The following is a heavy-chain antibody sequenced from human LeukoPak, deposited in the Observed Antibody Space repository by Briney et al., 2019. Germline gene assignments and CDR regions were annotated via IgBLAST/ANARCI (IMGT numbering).Heavy chain of an antibody. CDR3: ASYYYDSSGYYSIDY. D-gene: IGHD3-22*01. CDR2: IIPIFGTA. J-gene: IGHJ4*02. CDR1: GYTFTSYD. Sequence: SVKVSCKASGYTFTSYDINWVRQATGQGVEWMGGIIPIFGTANYAQKFQGRVTITTDESTSTAYIELSSLRSEDPAVYYCASYYYDSSGYYSIDYWGQGTLVTVSS. V-gene: IGHV1-69*05.